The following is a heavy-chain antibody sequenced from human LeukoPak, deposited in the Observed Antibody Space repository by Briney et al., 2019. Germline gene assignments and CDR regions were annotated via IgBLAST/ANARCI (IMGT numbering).Heavy chain of an antibody. Sequence: GGSLRLSCAASGFTFDDYAMHWVRQAPGKGLEWVSGISWNSGSIGYADSVKGRFTISRDNAKNSLYLQMNSLRAEDTALYYCAKQLVRNYYYHGMDVWGQGTTVTVSS. V-gene: IGHV3-9*01. CDR2: ISWNSGSI. J-gene: IGHJ6*02. CDR3: AKQLVRNYYYHGMDV. CDR1: GFTFDDYA. D-gene: IGHD6-13*01.